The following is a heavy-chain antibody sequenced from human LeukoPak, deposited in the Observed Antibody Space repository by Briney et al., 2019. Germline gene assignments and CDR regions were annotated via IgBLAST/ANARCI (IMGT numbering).Heavy chain of an antibody. V-gene: IGHV3-11*01. J-gene: IGHJ4*02. CDR1: GFSFSDFY. CDR2: IGTRSNPI. D-gene: IGHD1-26*01. Sequence: GGSLRLSCAASGFSFSDFYMSWIRQAPGMGPEWISYIGTRSNPIYYADSVKGRFTISRDDAKNSLYLQMNSLRDEDTAVYFCAREARGSGRDIDYGGQGILVTVSS. CDR3: AREARGSGRDIDY.